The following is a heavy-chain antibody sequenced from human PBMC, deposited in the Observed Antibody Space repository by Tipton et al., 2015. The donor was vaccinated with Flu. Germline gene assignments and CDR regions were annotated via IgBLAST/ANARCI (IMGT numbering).Heavy chain of an antibody. V-gene: IGHV3-53*01. CDR1: GFTVSSNY. J-gene: IGHJ4*02. D-gene: IGHD6-19*01. CDR3: ARAPPEYSSGLHY. Sequence: SLRLSCAASGFTVSSNYMSWVRQAPGKGLEWVSVIYSGGSTYYADSVKGRFTISRGNAKNSLYLQMNSLRAEDTAVYYCARAPPEYSSGLHYWGQGTLVTVSS. CDR2: IYSGGST.